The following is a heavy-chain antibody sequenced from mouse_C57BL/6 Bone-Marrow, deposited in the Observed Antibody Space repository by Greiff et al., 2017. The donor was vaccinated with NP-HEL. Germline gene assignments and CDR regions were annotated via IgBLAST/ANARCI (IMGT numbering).Heavy chain of an antibody. J-gene: IGHJ2*01. CDR3: ARGGTYYGSSFDY. V-gene: IGHV1-61*01. CDR2: IYPSDSET. Sequence: QVHVKQSGAELVRPGSSVKLSCKASGYTFTSYWMDWVKQRPGQGLEWIGNIYPSDSETHYNQKFKDKATLTVDKSSSTAYMQLSSLTSEDSAVYYCARGGTYYGSSFDYWGQGTTLTVSS. D-gene: IGHD1-1*01. CDR1: GYTFTSYW.